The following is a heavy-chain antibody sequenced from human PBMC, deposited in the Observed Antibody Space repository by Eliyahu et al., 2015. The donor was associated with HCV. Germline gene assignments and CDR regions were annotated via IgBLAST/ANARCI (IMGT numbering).Heavy chain of an antibody. CDR3: ASGGGGIAVAGTGGWFDP. CDR1: GXSITTYY. J-gene: IGHJ5*02. V-gene: IGHV4-59*01. D-gene: IGHD6-19*01. Sequence: QVQLQESGPGLVKPSETLSLTCTVSGXSITTYYXSWIRQPPGKGLEWIGDIHYSGDTNYNPPLKSRVTISIDTSKXQFSLKLTSVTAADTAVYYXASGGGGIAVAGTGGWFDPWGQGTLVTVSS. CDR2: IHYSGDT.